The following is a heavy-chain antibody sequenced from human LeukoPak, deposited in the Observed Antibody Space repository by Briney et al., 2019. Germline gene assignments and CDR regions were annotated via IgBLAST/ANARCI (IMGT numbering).Heavy chain of an antibody. Sequence: SETLSLTCTVSGGSISSYYWSWIRQPPGKGLEWIGYIYYSGSTNYNPSLKSRVTISVDTSKNQFSLKLSSVTAADTAVYYCARDRSSFDYWGQGTLVTVSS. J-gene: IGHJ4*02. D-gene: IGHD2-2*01. CDR3: ARDRSSFDY. CDR2: IYYSGST. V-gene: IGHV4-59*01. CDR1: GGSISSYY.